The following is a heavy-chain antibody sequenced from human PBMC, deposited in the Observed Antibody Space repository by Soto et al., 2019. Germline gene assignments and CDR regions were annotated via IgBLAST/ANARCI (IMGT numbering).Heavy chain of an antibody. V-gene: IGHV4-39*07. CDR2: MNHSGST. CDR1: GGSISNTSYF. CDR3: ARGITRSIHYYYYYYGMDV. D-gene: IGHD3-3*02. J-gene: IGHJ6*02. Sequence: SETLSLTCAVSGGSISNTSYFWGWIRQPPGKGLEWVGKMNHSGSTNYSPSLKSRVTISVGTSKNQFSLKLSSVTAADTAVYYCARGITRSIHYYYYYYGMDVWGQGTTVTVSS.